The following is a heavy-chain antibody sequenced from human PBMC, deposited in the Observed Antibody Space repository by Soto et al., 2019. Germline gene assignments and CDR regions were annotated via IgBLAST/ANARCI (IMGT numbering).Heavy chain of an antibody. V-gene: IGHV3-53*01. CDR1: GFSVSSNY. J-gene: IGHJ6*02. Sequence: QTGGSLRLSCAASGFSVSSNYMSWVRQAPGKGLEWVSVIYSGGNTHYAGSVKGRLTISRDNSKNTLYLQMNSLRAEDTAVYYCARDSTWIPYYHYGMDVWGQGTTVTVSS. CDR3: ARDSTWIPYYHYGMDV. D-gene: IGHD5-18*01. CDR2: IYSGGNT.